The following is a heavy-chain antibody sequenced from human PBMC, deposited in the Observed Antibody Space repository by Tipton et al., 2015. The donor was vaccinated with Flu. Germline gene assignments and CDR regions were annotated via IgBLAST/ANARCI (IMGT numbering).Heavy chain of an antibody. CDR3: ARGTYEERVTFVVVVAATRAYFDY. D-gene: IGHD2-15*01. J-gene: IGHJ4*02. V-gene: IGHV4-34*01. CDR2: INHSGST. Sequence: TLSLTCAVYGGSFSGYYWSWIRQPPGKGLEWIGEINHSGSTNYNPSLKSRVTISVDTSKNQFSLKLSSVTAADTAVYYCARGTYEERVTFVVVVAATRAYFDYWGQGTLVTVSS. CDR1: GGSFSGYY.